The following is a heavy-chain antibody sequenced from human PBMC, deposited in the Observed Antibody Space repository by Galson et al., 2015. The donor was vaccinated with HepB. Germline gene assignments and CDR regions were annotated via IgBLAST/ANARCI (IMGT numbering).Heavy chain of an antibody. CDR3: AKGHYYDSSGYSPHYYYGMDV. CDR2: ISGSGGST. CDR1: GFTFSSYA. D-gene: IGHD3-22*01. V-gene: IGHV3-23*01. J-gene: IGHJ6*02. Sequence: SLRLSCAASGFTFSSYAMSWVRQAPGKGLEWVSAISGSGGSTYYADSVKGRFTISRDNSKNTLYLQMNSLRAEDTAVYYCAKGHYYDSSGYSPHYYYGMDVWGQGTTVTVSS.